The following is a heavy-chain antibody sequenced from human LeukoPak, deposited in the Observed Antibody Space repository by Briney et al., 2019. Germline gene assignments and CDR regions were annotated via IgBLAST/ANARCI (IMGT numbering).Heavy chain of an antibody. D-gene: IGHD2-2*01. V-gene: IGHV4-39*07. J-gene: IGHJ5*02. Sequence: SETLSLTCTVSGGSISSNNCYWGWIRQPPGKGLEWIGTISYSGSTWYNPSLKSRVAMSVDTSKNQFSLKLSSVTAADTAVYYCAGGGSVSWRKWFDPWGQGTLVTVSS. CDR2: ISYSGST. CDR1: GGSISSNNCY. CDR3: AGGGSVSWRKWFDP.